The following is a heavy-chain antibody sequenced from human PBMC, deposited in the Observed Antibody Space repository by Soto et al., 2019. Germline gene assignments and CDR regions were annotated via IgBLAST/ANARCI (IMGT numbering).Heavy chain of an antibody. CDR3: ARALPVAKDEFDP. Sequence: GGSLRLSCAASGFTISNTYMTWVRQPPGKGLECVSDIYTAGGTNYADSLKGRFIISRDNSKNTLYLQMNSLRAADTAVYYCARALPVAKDEFDPWGQGTLVTVSS. D-gene: IGHD2-2*01. CDR2: IYTAGGT. CDR1: GFTISNTY. J-gene: IGHJ5*02. V-gene: IGHV3-53*01.